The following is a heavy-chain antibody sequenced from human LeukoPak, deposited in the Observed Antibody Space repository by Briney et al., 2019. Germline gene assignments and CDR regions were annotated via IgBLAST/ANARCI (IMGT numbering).Heavy chain of an antibody. CDR1: GFTFSSYW. CDR3: VTGGLGNWFDT. J-gene: IGHJ5*02. V-gene: IGHV3-23*01. Sequence: GESLRLSCAASGFTFSSYWMSWVRQAPGKGLEWVSGVSGSGGTTYYVDSVKGRSTISRDNSKNTLHLQMQSLRAEDTAVYYCVTGGLGNWFDTWGQGTLVSVSS. CDR2: VSGSGGTT. D-gene: IGHD3-16*01.